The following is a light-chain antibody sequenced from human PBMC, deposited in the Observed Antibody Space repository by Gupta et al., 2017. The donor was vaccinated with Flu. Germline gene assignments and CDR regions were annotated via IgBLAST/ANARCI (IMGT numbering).Light chain of an antibody. J-gene: IGKJ2*01. V-gene: IGKV3-11*01. CDR2: DAI. CDR3: QHQSNCHPYDT. CDR1: QSVTNY. Sequence: EIVLTQSPATLSLSPGETSTLSCRASQSVTNYLAWYQQKPGQAPSLLIYDAINRAKGSMATCSGIGVGKDANFIISSRDPEDLEVYYCQHQSNCHPYDTFGQGTXVEIK.